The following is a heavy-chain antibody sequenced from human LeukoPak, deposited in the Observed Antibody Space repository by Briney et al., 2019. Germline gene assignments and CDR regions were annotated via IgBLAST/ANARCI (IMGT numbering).Heavy chain of an antibody. Sequence: KPSETLSLTCAVYRGSFSGYYWSWMRQPPGKGLEWIGEINHSGSTNYNPSLKSRVTISVDTSKNQFSLKLSSVTAADTAVYYCARETFAPWGQDHYYYYMDVWGKGTTVTISS. CDR2: INHSGST. CDR1: RGSFSGYY. V-gene: IGHV4-34*01. CDR3: ARETFAPWGQDHYYYYMDV. D-gene: IGHD3-16*01. J-gene: IGHJ6*03.